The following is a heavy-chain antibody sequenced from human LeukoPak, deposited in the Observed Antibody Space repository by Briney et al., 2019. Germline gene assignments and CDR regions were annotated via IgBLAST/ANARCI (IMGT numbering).Heavy chain of an antibody. CDR3: ARGSRGYFVVFDI. J-gene: IGHJ3*02. V-gene: IGHV3-30*02. Sequence: GGSLRLSCAASGFIFNSYGMHWVRQAPGKGLEWVAFIRYDGSNKYYADSVKGRFTISRDNSKKTLYLQMNSLRADDTAVYYCARGSRGYFVVFDIWGQGTMVTVSA. CDR1: GFIFNSYG. D-gene: IGHD1-26*01. CDR2: IRYDGSNK.